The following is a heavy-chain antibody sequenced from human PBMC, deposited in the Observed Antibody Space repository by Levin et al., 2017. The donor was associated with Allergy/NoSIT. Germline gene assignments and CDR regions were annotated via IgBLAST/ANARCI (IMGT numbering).Heavy chain of an antibody. Sequence: SQTLSLTCTISGDSVSSNTAAWNWIRQSPSRGLEWLGRTYFRSKWINEYAESVKSRISVNPDTSKNQFSLHLNSVTPDDTAVYYCTRDPGRGYGMDVWGQGTTVTVSS. CDR3: TRDPGRGYGMDV. J-gene: IGHJ6*02. V-gene: IGHV6-1*01. CDR1: GDSVSSNTAA. CDR2: TYFRSKWIN.